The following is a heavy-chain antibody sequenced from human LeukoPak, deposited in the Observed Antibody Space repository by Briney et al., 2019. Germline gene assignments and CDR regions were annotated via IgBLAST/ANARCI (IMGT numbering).Heavy chain of an antibody. CDR1: GGSISSSSYY. CDR3: ARGGYGEFDY. V-gene: IGHV4-39*01. D-gene: IGHD5-12*01. CDR2: IYYSGST. Sequence: SETLSLTCTVSGGSISSSSYYWGWIRQPPGKGLEWIGSIYYSGSTYYNPSLKSRVTISVDTSKNQFSLKLSSVTAADTAVYYCARGGYGEFDYWGQGTLVTVSS. J-gene: IGHJ4*02.